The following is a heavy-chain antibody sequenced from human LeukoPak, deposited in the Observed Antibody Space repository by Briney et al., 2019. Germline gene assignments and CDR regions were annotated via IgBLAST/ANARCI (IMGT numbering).Heavy chain of an antibody. J-gene: IGHJ4*02. CDR1: GFTFSNHF. V-gene: IGHV3-64D*06. CDR2: IDINGGTT. CDR3: VKDLSGTWSFDY. Sequence: TGGSLRLSCSPSGFTFSNHFMHWVRQAPGKGLEYVSSIDINGGTTFYADSVKGRFTISRDNSKNALYLQLSSLRLEDTALYYCVKDLSGTWSFDYWGQGTLVTVSS. D-gene: IGHD1-26*01.